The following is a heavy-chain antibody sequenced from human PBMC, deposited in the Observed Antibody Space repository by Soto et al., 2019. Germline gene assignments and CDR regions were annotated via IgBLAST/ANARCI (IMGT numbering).Heavy chain of an antibody. CDR3: ARDDGYDDNGLDL. CDR2: IVREGSEK. Sequence: QGQLVESGGGVVQPGRSLRLSCAASGFAFSNHGMHWVRQAPGKGLEWLAVIVREGSEKFYADSVKGRFTISRDNSKNTLYLEMSSLRAEDTAVYYCARDDGYDDNGLDLWGQGTLVTVSS. V-gene: IGHV3-33*01. D-gene: IGHD5-12*01. J-gene: IGHJ4*02. CDR1: GFAFSNHG.